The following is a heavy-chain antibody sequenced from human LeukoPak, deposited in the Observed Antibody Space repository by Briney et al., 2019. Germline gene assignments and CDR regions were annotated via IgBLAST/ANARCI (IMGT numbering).Heavy chain of an antibody. CDR3: AKEKGFGYSPLDY. CDR1: GFTFSNYA. J-gene: IGHJ4*02. Sequence: VGSLRVSFTATGFTFSNYAMTWVRQAPGPGLPSISTISGRGDGTYYTDSVKGRFTISRDNSKNTVYLQMNNLRAEDTALYYCAKEKGFGYSPLDYWGQGTLVTVSA. V-gene: IGHV3-23*01. CDR2: ISGRGDGT. D-gene: IGHD3-22*01.